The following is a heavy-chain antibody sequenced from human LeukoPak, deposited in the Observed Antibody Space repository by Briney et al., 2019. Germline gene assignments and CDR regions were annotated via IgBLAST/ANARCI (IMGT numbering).Heavy chain of an antibody. J-gene: IGHJ3*02. CDR1: GFTFSSYA. V-gene: IGHV3-64*01. Sequence: GGSLRLSCAASGFTFSSYAMHWVRQAPGKGLEYVSAISSNGGSTYYANSVKGRFTISRDNSKNTLYLQMGSLRAEDMAVYYCARDQSGGAFDIWGKGTMVTVSS. CDR2: ISSNGGST. CDR3: ARDQSGGAFDI.